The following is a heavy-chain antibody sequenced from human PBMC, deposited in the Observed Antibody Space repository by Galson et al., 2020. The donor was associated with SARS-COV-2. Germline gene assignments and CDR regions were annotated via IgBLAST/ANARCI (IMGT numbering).Heavy chain of an antibody. J-gene: IGHJ4*02. CDR1: GLIFSDYY. CDR3: AGSHKNFWYNFDN. CDR2: ISPSSDYT. Sequence: GGSLRLSCTASGLIFSDYYMTWIRQAPGKGLEWISYISPSSDYTNYADSVRDRFTISRDNTKTSLFLHMDSLRAEDTAVYYCAGSHKNFWYNFDNWGQGALVTVSS. D-gene: IGHD6-13*01. V-gene: IGHV3-11*03.